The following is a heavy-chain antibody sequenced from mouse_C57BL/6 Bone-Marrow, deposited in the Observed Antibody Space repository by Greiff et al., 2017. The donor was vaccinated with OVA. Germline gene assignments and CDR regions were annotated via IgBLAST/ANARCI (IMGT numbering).Heavy chain of an antibody. J-gene: IGHJ1*03. CDR2: IYPRDGST. CDR3: ARYGSSPYRYFDV. Sequence: LQESGPELVKPGASVKLSCKASGYNFTSYDINWVKQRPGQGLEWIGWIYPRDGSTKYTEKFKGKATLTVDTSSSTAYMELHSLTSKDSAVYFCARYGSSPYRYFDVWGTGTTVTVSS. V-gene: IGHV1-85*01. CDR1: GYNFTSYD. D-gene: IGHD1-1*01.